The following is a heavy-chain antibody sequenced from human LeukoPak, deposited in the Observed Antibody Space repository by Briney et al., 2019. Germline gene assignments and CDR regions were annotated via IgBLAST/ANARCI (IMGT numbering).Heavy chain of an antibody. D-gene: IGHD3-10*01. J-gene: IGHJ4*03. V-gene: IGHV1-18*01. CDR1: GYTFGDYG. CDR3: ARDFALLWLGDKPFDY. CDR2: ISALNGNT. Sequence: ASVKVSCKASGYTFGDYGFSWVRLAPGQGLEWMGWISALNGNTYYVQKFKGRVTMTTDSSTNTAYMELRSLRSDDTAVYFCARDFALLWLGDKPFDYWGQGTTVTVSS.